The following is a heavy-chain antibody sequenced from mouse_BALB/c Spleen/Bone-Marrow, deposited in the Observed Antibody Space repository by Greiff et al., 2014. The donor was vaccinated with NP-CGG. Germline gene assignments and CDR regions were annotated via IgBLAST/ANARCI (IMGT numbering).Heavy chain of an antibody. D-gene: IGHD2-4*01. CDR2: ISTYSGNT. CDR3: ARGIYYDSTWFAY. Sequence: VQVVESGPELVRPGVSVKISCKGSGYTFTDYAMHWVKQSHAKSLEWIGVISTYSGNTNYNQKFKGKATMTVDKSSSTAYMELARLTSEDSAIYCCARGIYYDSTWFAYWGQGTLVTVSA. V-gene: IGHV1-67*01. J-gene: IGHJ3*01. CDR1: GYTFTDYA.